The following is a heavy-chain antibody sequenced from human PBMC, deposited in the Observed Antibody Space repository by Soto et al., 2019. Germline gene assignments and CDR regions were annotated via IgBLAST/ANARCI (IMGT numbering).Heavy chain of an antibody. Sequence: GGSLRLSCAASGCTFSSYDMHWVRQATGKGLEWVSAIGTAGDTYYPGSVKGRFTISRENAKNYLYLQMNSLRAEDTAVNYCARALGAPALMDFWGQGTTFTVSS. CDR1: GCTFSSYD. CDR2: IGTAGDT. V-gene: IGHV3-13*01. J-gene: IGHJ6*02. CDR3: ARALGAPALMDF. D-gene: IGHD1-26*01.